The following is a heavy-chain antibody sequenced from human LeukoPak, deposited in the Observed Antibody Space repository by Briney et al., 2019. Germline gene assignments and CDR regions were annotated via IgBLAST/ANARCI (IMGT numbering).Heavy chain of an antibody. CDR1: GFTFSSYE. CDR2: ISSSGSTI. Sequence: PGGSLRLSCAASGFTFSSYEMNWVRQAPGKGLEWVSYISSSGSTIYYADSVKGRFTISRDNAKNSLYLQMNSLRAEDTAVYYCARVKSEWFVDSYSPHFDYWGQGTLVTVSS. V-gene: IGHV3-48*03. CDR3: ARVKSEWFVDSYSPHFDY. J-gene: IGHJ4*02. D-gene: IGHD3-10*01.